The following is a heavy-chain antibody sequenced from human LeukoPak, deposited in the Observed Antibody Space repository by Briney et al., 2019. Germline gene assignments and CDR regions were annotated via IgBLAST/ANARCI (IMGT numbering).Heavy chain of an antibody. J-gene: IGHJ4*02. Sequence: GGSLGLSCAASGFTFSSYSMNWVRQAPGKGLEWVANIKQDGSERYYVDSVKGRFTISRDNAKNSLYLQMNSLRAEDTAVYYCASGIELWLFDYWGQGTLVTVSS. CDR1: GFTFSSYS. CDR3: ASGIELWLFDY. V-gene: IGHV3-7*01. CDR2: IKQDGSER. D-gene: IGHD5-18*01.